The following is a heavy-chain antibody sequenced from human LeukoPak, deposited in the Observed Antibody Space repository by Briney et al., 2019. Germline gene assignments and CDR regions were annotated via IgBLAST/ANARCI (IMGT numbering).Heavy chain of an antibody. CDR2: IYYSGST. J-gene: IGHJ4*02. V-gene: IGHV4-39*07. CDR3: ARAWGGYDSSGYYIPYYFDY. CDR1: GGSISSSSYY. Sequence: PSETLSLTCTVSGGSISSSSYYWGWIRQPPGKGLEWIGSIYYSGSTYYNPSLKSRVTISVDTSKNQFSLKLSSVTAADTAVYYCARAWGGYDSSGYYIPYYFDYWGQGTLVTVSS. D-gene: IGHD3-22*01.